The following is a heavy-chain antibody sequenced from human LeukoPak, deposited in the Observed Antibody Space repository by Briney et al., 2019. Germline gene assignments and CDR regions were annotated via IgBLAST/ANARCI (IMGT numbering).Heavy chain of an antibody. D-gene: IGHD2-15*01. CDR2: INHSGST. CDR3: ARSKAYYCSGGSCYSYYYYNYMDV. J-gene: IGHJ6*03. V-gene: IGHV4-34*01. Sequence: PGGSLRLSCIVSGFTFNDYWTSWVRQPPGKGLEWIGEINHSGSTNYNPSLKSRVTISVDTSKNQFSLKLSSVTAADTAVYYCARSKAYYCSGGSCYSYYYYNYMDVWGKGTTVTVSS. CDR1: GFTFNDYW.